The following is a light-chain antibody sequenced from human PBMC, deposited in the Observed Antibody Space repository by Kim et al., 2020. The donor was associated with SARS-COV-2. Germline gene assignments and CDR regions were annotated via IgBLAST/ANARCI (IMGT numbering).Light chain of an antibody. J-gene: IGLJ3*02. V-gene: IGLV2-18*02. Sequence: PSVHIPCSGINRDFCSGGRVSWFQQSPGTGPKLVVFEVRNRPSGTPARFSGSRAGSTASLTISGLQAEDEADYYCSSMTTSGTWVFGGGTQLTVL. CDR1: NRDFCSGGR. CDR2: EVR. CDR3: SSMTTSGTWV.